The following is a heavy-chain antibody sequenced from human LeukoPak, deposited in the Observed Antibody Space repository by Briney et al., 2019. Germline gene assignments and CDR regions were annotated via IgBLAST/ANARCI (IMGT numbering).Heavy chain of an antibody. V-gene: IGHV1-18*01. CDR1: GYSFSSYH. J-gene: IGHJ4*02. Sequence: ASVKVSCKASGYSFSSYHITWVRQAPGQGLEWMGWISGYNGKTNYAQKLQGRVTMTTDTSTTTAYMELRSLRSDDTVMYYCVRDWYDDYALGYWGQGTLVTVSS. CDR2: ISGYNGKT. D-gene: IGHD4-17*01. CDR3: VRDWYDDYALGY.